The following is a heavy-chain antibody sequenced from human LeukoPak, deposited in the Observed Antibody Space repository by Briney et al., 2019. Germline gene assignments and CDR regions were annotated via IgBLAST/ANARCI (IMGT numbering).Heavy chain of an antibody. D-gene: IGHD3-10*01. CDR1: GCSFTDYY. Sequence: GASVKVSCKASGCSFTDYYMHWVRQAPGQGLEWMGWISPRSGDTSYAQKFQGRVTMTRDTSINTVDMDLSGLTSDDTAVFYCARGREIHGGSDTKLDDYWGQGTLVTVSS. CDR3: ARGREIHGGSDTKLDDY. J-gene: IGHJ4*02. V-gene: IGHV1-2*02. CDR2: ISPRSGDT.